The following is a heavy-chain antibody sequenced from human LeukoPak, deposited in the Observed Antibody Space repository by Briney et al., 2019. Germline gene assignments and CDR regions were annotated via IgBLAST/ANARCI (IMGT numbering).Heavy chain of an antibody. CDR1: GFTFSTYA. J-gene: IGHJ3*01. D-gene: IGHD6-13*01. CDR2: ISWNSGSI. CDR3: ATGSYSSRN. V-gene: IGHV3-9*01. Sequence: PGGSLRLSCAASGFTFSTYAMHWVRQAPGKGLEWVSGISWNSGSIGYADSVKGRFTISRDNAKNSLYLQMNSLRAEDTAVYYCATGSYSSRNWGQGTMVTVSS.